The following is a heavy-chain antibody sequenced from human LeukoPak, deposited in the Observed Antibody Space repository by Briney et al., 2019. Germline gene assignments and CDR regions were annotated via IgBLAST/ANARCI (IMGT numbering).Heavy chain of an antibody. CDR2: IYYSGST. J-gene: IGHJ4*02. Sequence: PSETLSLTCTVSGGAISSYYWSWIRQPPGKGLEWIGYIYYSGSTNYNPSLKSRVTISVDTSKNQFSLKLSSVTAADTAVYYCVRGGDGYNTDYWGQGTLVTVSS. D-gene: IGHD5-24*01. CDR3: VRGGDGYNTDY. V-gene: IGHV4-59*01. CDR1: GGAISSYY.